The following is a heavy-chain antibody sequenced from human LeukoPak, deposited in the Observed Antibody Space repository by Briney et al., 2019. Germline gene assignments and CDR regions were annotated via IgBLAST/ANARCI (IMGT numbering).Heavy chain of an antibody. Sequence: GGSLRLSCAVSGFTFSGFWMSWSRQAPGKGLEWVASINSDGSEGYYADVVKGRFTISRDNAKNSLYLQINSLRAEDTAVYYCARDDFSTYPGLNYFDYWGQGSLVTVSS. D-gene: IGHD4-11*01. CDR3: ARDDFSTYPGLNYFDY. CDR2: INSDGSEG. CDR1: GFTFSGFW. V-gene: IGHV3-7*03. J-gene: IGHJ4*02.